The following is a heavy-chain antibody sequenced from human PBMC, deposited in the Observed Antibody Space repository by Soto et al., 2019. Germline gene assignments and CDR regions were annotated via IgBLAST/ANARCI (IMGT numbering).Heavy chain of an antibody. D-gene: IGHD3-22*01. J-gene: IGHJ4*02. Sequence: SVKVSCKASGGTFSSYAISWVRQAPGQGLEWMGGIIPIFGTANYAQKFQGRVTITADESTSTAYMELSSLRSEDTAVYYCASSDDSSGYYYNFDYWGQGTLVTVSS. CDR3: ASSDDSSGYYYNFDY. V-gene: IGHV1-69*13. CDR2: IIPIFGTA. CDR1: GGTFSSYA.